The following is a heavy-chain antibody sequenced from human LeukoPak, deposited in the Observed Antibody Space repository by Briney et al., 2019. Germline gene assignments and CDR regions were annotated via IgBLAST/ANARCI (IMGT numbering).Heavy chain of an antibody. D-gene: IGHD5-18*01. V-gene: IGHV4-31*03. J-gene: IGHJ4*02. CDR2: IYYSGST. Sequence: PSETLSLTCTVSGGSISSGGYYWSWIRQHPGKGLEWIGYIYYSGSTYYNPSLKSRVTISVDTSKNQFSLQLSSVTAADTAVYYCARAPGLTAMASFDYWGQGTLVTVSS. CDR1: GGSISSGGYY. CDR3: ARAPGLTAMASFDY.